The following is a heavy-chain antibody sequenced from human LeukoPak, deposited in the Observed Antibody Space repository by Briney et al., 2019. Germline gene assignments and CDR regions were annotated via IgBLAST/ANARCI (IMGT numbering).Heavy chain of an antibody. CDR3: ASTTLGMSTGLDRFSAFDI. D-gene: IGHD7-27*01. CDR1: GWSFSGYY. J-gene: IGHJ3*02. Sequence: PSETLSLTRAVYGWSFSGYYWSWIRQAPGKGLEWIGEINHSGSTNYNPSLKSRVTISVDTSKNQFSLKLSSVTAADTAVYSCASTTLGMSTGLDRFSAFDIWGQGTMVTVSS. V-gene: IGHV4-34*01. CDR2: INHSGST.